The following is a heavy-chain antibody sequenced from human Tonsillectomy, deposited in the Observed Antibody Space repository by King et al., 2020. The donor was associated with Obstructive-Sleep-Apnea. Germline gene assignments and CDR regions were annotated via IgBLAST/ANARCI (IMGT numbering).Heavy chain of an antibody. CDR3: AKSLGDYLRSYLDAFDI. J-gene: IGHJ3*02. V-gene: IGHV3-9*01. CDR2: ISWNSGTL. D-gene: IGHD4-17*01. CDR1: GFTFDDYA. Sequence: VQLVESGGGLVQPGRSLRLSCAASGFTFDDYAMHWVRQAPGKGLEWVSGISWNSGTLGYADSVKGRFTISRDNAKNSLYMQMNSLRAEDTALYYCAKSLGDYLRSYLDAFDIWGQGTMVTVSS.